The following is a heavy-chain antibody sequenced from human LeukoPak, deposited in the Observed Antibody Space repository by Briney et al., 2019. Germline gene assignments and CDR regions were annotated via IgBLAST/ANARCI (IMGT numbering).Heavy chain of an antibody. Sequence: GGSLRLSCAASGFTFSSYSMNWVRQAPGKGLEWVSSISSSSSYIYYADSVKGRFTISRDNAKNSLYLQMNSLRAEDTAVYYCARVAVSDAFDIWGRGTMVTVSS. CDR2: ISSSSSYI. D-gene: IGHD2-8*01. CDR1: GFTFSSYS. V-gene: IGHV3-21*01. J-gene: IGHJ3*02. CDR3: ARVAVSDAFDI.